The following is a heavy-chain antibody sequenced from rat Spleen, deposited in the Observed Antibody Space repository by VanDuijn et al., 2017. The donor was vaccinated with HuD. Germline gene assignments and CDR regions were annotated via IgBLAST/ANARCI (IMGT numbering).Heavy chain of an antibody. D-gene: IGHD1-2*01. CDR1: GFSLTSYN. CDR3: AREGSFGHNWVAH. V-gene: IGHV2-41*01. Sequence: QVQLKESGPGLVQPSQTLSLTCTVAGFSLTSYNVHWVRQPPGKGLEWMGVIWNSGGTQYNSGLKSRLNINKDISKSQVFLEMNRLQTEDTATYYCAREGSFGHNWVAHWGQGTLVTVS. J-gene: IGHJ3*01. CDR2: IWNSGGT.